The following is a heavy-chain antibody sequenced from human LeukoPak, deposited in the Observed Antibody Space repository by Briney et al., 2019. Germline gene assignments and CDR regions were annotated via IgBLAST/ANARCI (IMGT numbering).Heavy chain of an antibody. CDR3: ARGRYSSSALVDY. V-gene: IGHV4-39*01. J-gene: IGHJ4*02. CDR1: GGSISSSSYY. Sequence: SETLSLTCTVSGGSISSSSYYWGWIRQPPGKGLEWIGSIYYSGSTYYNPSLKSRVTISVDTSKNQFSLNLNSVTAADTAVYYCARGRYSSSALVDYWGQGTLVTVSS. D-gene: IGHD6-6*01. CDR2: IYYSGST.